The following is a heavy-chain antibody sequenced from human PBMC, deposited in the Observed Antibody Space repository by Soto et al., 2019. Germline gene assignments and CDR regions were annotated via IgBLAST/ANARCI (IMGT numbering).Heavy chain of an antibody. D-gene: IGHD1-1*01. J-gene: IGHJ4*02. Sequence: GGSLRLSCAASGCTFSSYLMRWVRQAPGKGLEWVAVIKYDGSEKYYADSVKGRFTISRDNSKNTLYLQMNSLRAEDTAVYYCARKPETGTTVPFDYWGQGTLVTVSS. CDR3: ARKPETGTTVPFDY. V-gene: IGHV3-30*03. CDR2: IKYDGSEK. CDR1: GCTFSSYL.